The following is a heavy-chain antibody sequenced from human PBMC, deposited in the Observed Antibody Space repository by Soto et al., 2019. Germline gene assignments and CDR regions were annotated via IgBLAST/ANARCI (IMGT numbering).Heavy chain of an antibody. V-gene: IGHV4-31*03. Sequence: SETLSLTCTVSGGSISSVGHYWSWIRQHPGKGLEWIGYIGYSGSTYYNSSLKSRLTISVDTSKNQFSLRLSSVTAADTAVYYCARGGRVGAMSYFDSWGQGTLVTVSS. CDR1: GGSISSVGHY. CDR3: ARGGRVGAMSYFDS. D-gene: IGHD1-26*01. CDR2: IGYSGST. J-gene: IGHJ4*02.